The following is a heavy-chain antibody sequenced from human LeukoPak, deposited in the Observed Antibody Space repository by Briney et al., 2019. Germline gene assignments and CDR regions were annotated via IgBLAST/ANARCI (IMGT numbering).Heavy chain of an antibody. V-gene: IGHV4-59*12. J-gene: IGHJ4*02. CDR2: IYYSGST. Sequence: SETLSLTCTVSGGSISSYYWSWIRQPPGKGLEWIGYIYYSGSTNYNPSLKSRVTISIDTSKNQFSLKVNSVTAADTAVYYCARGLLVGYTYGLPHYYFDYWGQGTLVTVSS. D-gene: IGHD5-18*01. CDR3: ARGLLVGYTYGLPHYYFDY. CDR1: GGSISSYY.